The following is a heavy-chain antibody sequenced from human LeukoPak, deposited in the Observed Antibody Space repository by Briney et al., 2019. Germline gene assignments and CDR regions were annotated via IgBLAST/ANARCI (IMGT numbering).Heavy chain of an antibody. V-gene: IGHV1-2*02. CDR1: GYTFTGYF. CDR3: ASPSYYYDSSGYYYNDY. D-gene: IGHD3-22*01. J-gene: IGHJ4*02. Sequence: GASVKVSCKASGYTFTGYFMHWVRQAPGQGLEWMGWISPNTGGTNYAQTFQGRVLMTRDTSISTAYMELSRLRSDDTAVYYCASPSYYYDSSGYYYNDYWGQGTLVTVSS. CDR2: ISPNTGGT.